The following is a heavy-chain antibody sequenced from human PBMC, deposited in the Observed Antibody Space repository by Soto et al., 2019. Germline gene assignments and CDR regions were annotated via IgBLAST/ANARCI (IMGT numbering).Heavy chain of an antibody. V-gene: IGHV4-4*02. J-gene: IGHJ6*02. CDR2: IYHSGST. CDR3: ASTIYGSGSYYRNYYYYGMDV. CDR1: GGSISSSNW. Sequence: SETLSLTCAVSGGSISSSNWWSWVRQPPGKGLEWIGEIYHSGSTNYNPSLKSRVTISVDKSKNQFSLKLSSLTAADTAVYYFASTIYGSGSYYRNYYYYGMDVWGQGTTVTVSS. D-gene: IGHD3-10*01.